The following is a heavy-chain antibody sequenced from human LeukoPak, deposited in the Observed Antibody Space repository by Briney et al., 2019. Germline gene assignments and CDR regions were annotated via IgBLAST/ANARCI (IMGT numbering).Heavy chain of an antibody. CDR2: IYSGGST. Sequence: GGSLRLSCAASGFTVSSNYMSWVRQAPGKGLEWVSVIYSGGSTYYADSVKGRFTIPRDNSKNTLYLQMNSLRAEDTAVYYCARGHNFGRLHPFDYWGQGTLVTVSS. CDR1: GFTVSSNY. V-gene: IGHV3-66*01. CDR3: ARGHNFGRLHPFDY. D-gene: IGHD3-9*01. J-gene: IGHJ4*02.